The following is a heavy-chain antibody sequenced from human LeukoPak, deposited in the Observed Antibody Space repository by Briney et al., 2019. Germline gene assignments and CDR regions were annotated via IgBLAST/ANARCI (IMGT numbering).Heavy chain of an antibody. J-gene: IGHJ4*02. CDR2: IYYSGST. Sequence: SETLSLTCTVSGGSISSSSYYWGWIRQPPGKGLEWIGSIYYSGSTYYNPSLKSRVTISVDPSKNQFSLKLSSVTAADTAVYYCARHTTPLTGYSGSSNFDYWGQGTLVTVSS. D-gene: IGHD1-26*01. CDR1: GGSISSSSYY. V-gene: IGHV4-39*01. CDR3: ARHTTPLTGYSGSSNFDY.